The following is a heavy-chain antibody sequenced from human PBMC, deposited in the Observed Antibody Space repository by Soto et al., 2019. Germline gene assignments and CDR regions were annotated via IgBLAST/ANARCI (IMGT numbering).Heavy chain of an antibody. D-gene: IGHD3-22*01. Sequence: ASVKVSCKASGYTCTGYYMHWVRQAPGQGLEWMGWINPNSGGTNYAQKFQGRVTMTRDTSISTAYMELSRLRSDDTAVYYCATAADYYDSSAPATPDYWGQGTLVTVSS. J-gene: IGHJ4*02. CDR3: ATAADYYDSSAPATPDY. V-gene: IGHV1-2*02. CDR2: INPNSGGT. CDR1: GYTCTGYY.